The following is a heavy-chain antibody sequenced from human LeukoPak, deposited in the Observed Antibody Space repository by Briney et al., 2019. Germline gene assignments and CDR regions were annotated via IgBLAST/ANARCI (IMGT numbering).Heavy chain of an antibody. J-gene: IGHJ4*02. Sequence: GGSLRLPCAASGFTLSTNCMTWVRQAPGKGLEWVSTIYSGGTTYYADSVMGRFTISRHNSRNTLYLQMNSLRAEDTAVYYCARVDTVMANYFDLWGQGTLVTVSS. CDR3: ARVDTVMANYFDL. V-gene: IGHV3-53*04. D-gene: IGHD5-18*01. CDR2: IYSGGTT. CDR1: GFTLSTNC.